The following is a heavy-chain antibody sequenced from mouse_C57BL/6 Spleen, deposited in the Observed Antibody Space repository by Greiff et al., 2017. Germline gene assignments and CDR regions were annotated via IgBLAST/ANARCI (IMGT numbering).Heavy chain of an antibody. CDR3: ARGLRDWYFDV. D-gene: IGHD2-2*01. Sequence: VQLQQSGPELVKPGASVKISCKASGYAFSSSWINWVKQRPGKGLEWIGRIYPGDGDTNYNGKFKGKATLTADKSSSTAYMQLSSLTSEDSAVYFCARGLRDWYFDVWGTGTTVTVSS. J-gene: IGHJ1*03. CDR2: IYPGDGDT. CDR1: GYAFSSSW. V-gene: IGHV1-82*01.